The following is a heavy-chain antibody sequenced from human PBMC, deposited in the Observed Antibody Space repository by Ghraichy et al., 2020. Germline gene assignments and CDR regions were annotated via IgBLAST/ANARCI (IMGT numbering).Heavy chain of an antibody. V-gene: IGHV3-48*04. CDR3: ARDRGMTTVTTGWFDP. J-gene: IGHJ5*02. D-gene: IGHD4-17*01. CDR2: ISSSSSTI. Sequence: GGSLRLSCAASGFTFSSYSMNWVRQAPGKGLEWVSYISSSSSTIYYADSVKGRFTISRDNAKNSLYLQMNSLRAEDTAVYYCARDRGMTTVTTGWFDPWGQRTLVTVSS. CDR1: GFTFSSYS.